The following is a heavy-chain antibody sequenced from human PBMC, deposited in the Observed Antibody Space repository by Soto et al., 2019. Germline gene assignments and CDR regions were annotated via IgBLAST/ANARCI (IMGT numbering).Heavy chain of an antibody. Sequence: SQTLSLTCAISGASVSGNSAAWNWIRQSPSRGLECRGRTYDRSKWYNYYAVWGKSRKPVTPDASKQLSPLDLNSVTPEDTAVYYCASEFPYYETSQSHWNSWGQGARVTGSS. CDR3: ASEFPYYETSQSHWNS. D-gene: IGHD1-7*01. V-gene: IGHV6-1*01. CDR1: GASVSGNSAA. J-gene: IGHJ4*02. CDR2: TYDRSKWYN.